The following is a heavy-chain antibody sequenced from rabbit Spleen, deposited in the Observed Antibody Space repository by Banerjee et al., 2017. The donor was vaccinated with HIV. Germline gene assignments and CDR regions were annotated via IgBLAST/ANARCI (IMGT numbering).Heavy chain of an antibody. CDR2: IFSGTGTT. D-gene: IGHD1-1*01. J-gene: IGHJ4*01. CDR1: GFSFSSNYY. CDR3: ARPTNANSNVYPFNL. Sequence: QSLEESGGDLVKPGASLTLTCTASGFSFSSNYYMCWVRQAPGKGLEYIACIFSGTGTTYYATWAKGRFTISKTSSTTVTLQMTSLTAADTATYFCARPTNANSNVYPFNLWGPGTLVTVS. V-gene: IGHV1S40*01.